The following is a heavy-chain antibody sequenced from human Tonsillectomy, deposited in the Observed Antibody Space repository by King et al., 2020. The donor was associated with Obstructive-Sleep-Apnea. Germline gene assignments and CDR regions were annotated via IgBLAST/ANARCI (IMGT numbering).Heavy chain of an antibody. J-gene: IGHJ6*02. Sequence: QLQESGPGLVEPSEILSLTCTVSGASVNSFYWSWIRQPAGEGLEWIGRIYTSGSTDYNPSLKSRVTMSVDTSSNQFSLKLTSVTAADTAVYYCARVGETIYYYYGMDVWGQGTTVTVSS. D-gene: IGHD1-7*01. CDR2: IYTSGST. CDR1: GASVNSFY. CDR3: ARVGETIYYYYGMDV. V-gene: IGHV4-4*07.